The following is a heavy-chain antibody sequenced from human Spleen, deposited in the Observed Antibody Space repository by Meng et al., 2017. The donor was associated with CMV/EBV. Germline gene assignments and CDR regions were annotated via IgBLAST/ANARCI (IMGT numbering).Heavy chain of an antibody. J-gene: IGHJ6*02. Sequence: LTLTCTFSGFSLSTSGMCVSWVRQAPGKGLEWVANIKQDGSEKYYVDSVKGRFTISRDNAKNSLYLQMNSLRAEDTAVYYCARVGDSSGYNPYYYYGMDVWGQGTTVTVSS. CDR3: ARVGDSSGYNPYYYYGMDV. CDR1: GFSLSTSG. V-gene: IGHV3-7*04. CDR2: IKQDGSEK. D-gene: IGHD3-22*01.